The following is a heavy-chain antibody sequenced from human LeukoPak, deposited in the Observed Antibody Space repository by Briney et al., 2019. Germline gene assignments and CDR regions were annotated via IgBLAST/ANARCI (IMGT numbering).Heavy chain of an antibody. J-gene: IGHJ4*02. CDR3: ATDGAVAGTAYPEY. CDR2: INPTSGTT. V-gene: IGHV1-2*02. Sequence: GASVKVSCKASGYTFTGYYMHWVRQAPGQGLEWMGWINPTSGTTKYAQKFQGRVTMTRDTSVSTAYMEPSSLTSDDTALYYCATDGAVAGTAYPEYWGQGTLVTVSS. D-gene: IGHD6-19*01. CDR1: GYTFTGYY.